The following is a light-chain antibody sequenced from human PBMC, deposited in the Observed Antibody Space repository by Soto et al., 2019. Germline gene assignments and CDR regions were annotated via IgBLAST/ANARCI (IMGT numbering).Light chain of an antibody. CDR2: AVS. CDR1: QDISNY. Sequence: DIQMTQSPSSLSASIGDRVTITCQASQDISNYLNWYQQKPGKAPKVLIYAVSNLETGVPSRFRGSLSGTHFTFTISSLQPEDIATYYCQQYDNLALTVGGGTKVEIK. CDR3: QQYDNLALT. J-gene: IGKJ4*01. V-gene: IGKV1-33*01.